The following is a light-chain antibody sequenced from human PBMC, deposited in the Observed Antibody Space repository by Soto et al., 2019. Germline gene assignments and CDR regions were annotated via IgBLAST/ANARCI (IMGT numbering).Light chain of an antibody. Sequence: DIQMTQSPSSLSASLGDRVTITCRASQGIGIYLAWFQQRPGKVPKLLIYAASTLQSGVPSGFSGSGSGTDFTLTISSLQPEDVATYYCQKYNSAPLTFGGGTRVEIK. CDR2: AAS. J-gene: IGKJ4*01. V-gene: IGKV1-27*01. CDR3: QKYNSAPLT. CDR1: QGIGIY.